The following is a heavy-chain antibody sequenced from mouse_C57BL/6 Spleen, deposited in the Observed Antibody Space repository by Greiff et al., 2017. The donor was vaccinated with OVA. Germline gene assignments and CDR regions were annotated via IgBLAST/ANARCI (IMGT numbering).Heavy chain of an antibody. V-gene: IGHV1-76*01. Sequence: QVQLQQSGAELVRPGASVKLSCKASGYTFTDYYINWVKQRPGQGLEWIARIYPGSGNTYYNEKFKGKATLTAEKSSSTAYMQLSSLTSEDSAVYFCARRNYYGSSYASYAMDYWGQGTSVTVSS. CDR3: ARRNYYGSSYASYAMDY. CDR2: IYPGSGNT. D-gene: IGHD1-1*01. J-gene: IGHJ4*01. CDR1: GYTFTDYY.